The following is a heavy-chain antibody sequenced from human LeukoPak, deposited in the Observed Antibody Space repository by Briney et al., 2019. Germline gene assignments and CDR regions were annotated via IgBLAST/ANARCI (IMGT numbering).Heavy chain of an antibody. D-gene: IGHD6-13*01. V-gene: IGHV4-39*01. CDR3: ARHLGYSSSWYYFDY. Sequence: PSETLSLTCTVSGGSISSSNYYWGCIRQPPGKGLEWIGSIYYSGSTYYNPSLKSRVTISVDTSKKQFSLKLSSVTAADTAVYYCARHLGYSSSWYYFDYWGQGTLVTVSS. J-gene: IGHJ4*02. CDR1: GGSISSSNYY. CDR2: IYYSGST.